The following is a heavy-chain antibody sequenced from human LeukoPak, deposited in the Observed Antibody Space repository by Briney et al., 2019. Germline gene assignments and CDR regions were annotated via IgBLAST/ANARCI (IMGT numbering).Heavy chain of an antibody. D-gene: IGHD1-14*01. CDR1: GGSVSSYY. Sequence: NPSETLSLTCSVSGGSVSSYYWSWIRQSPGKGLEWIGYIHNSGRTNYNPSLKSRVTGFVDTSENQVSLRLSSVTAADTAVYYCARHGTISSESYFDYWGQGAPVTVSS. V-gene: IGHV4-59*08. CDR3: ARHGTISSESYFDY. CDR2: IHNSGRT. J-gene: IGHJ4*02.